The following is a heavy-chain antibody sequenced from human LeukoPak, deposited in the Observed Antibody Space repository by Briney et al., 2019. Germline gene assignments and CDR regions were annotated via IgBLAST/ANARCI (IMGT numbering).Heavy chain of an antibody. J-gene: IGHJ6*04. D-gene: IGHD3-10*02. CDR3: AELGITMIGGV. V-gene: IGHV3-21*01. CDR2: ISSSSTYI. Sequence: PGGSLRLSCAASGFTFSSYSMNWVRQAPGKGLESFSSISSSSTYIYYADSVKGRFTISRDNAKNSLYLQMNSLRAEDTAVYYCAELGITMIGGVWGKGTTVTISS. CDR1: GFTFSSYS.